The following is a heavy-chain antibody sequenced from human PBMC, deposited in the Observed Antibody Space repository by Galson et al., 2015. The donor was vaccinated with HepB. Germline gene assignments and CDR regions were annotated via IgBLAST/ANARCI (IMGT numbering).Heavy chain of an antibody. V-gene: IGHV3-7*01. Sequence: SLRLSCAASGFTFSSYEMNWVRQAPGKGLEWVANIKQDGSEKYYVDSVKGRFTTSRDNAKNSLYLQMNSLRAEDTAVYYCARDLHYCSGGSCNYYYGMDVWGQGTTVTVSS. D-gene: IGHD2-15*01. CDR1: GFTFSSYE. CDR2: IKQDGSEK. J-gene: IGHJ6*02. CDR3: ARDLHYCSGGSCNYYYGMDV.